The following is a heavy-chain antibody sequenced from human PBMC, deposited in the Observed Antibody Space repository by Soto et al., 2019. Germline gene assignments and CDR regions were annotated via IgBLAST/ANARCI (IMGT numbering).Heavy chain of an antibody. CDR1: GGSINSYF. CDR3: ARRDRSGFSYWLDT. CDR2: ISDSGST. J-gene: IGHJ5*02. Sequence: SETLSLTCTVSGGSINSYFWSWIRQSPGKGLEWIGSISDSGSTSYNPSLKSRLTISVDTSKNQFSLNLRSVTAADTAVYYCARRDRSGFSYWLDTWGQGTLVTVSS. D-gene: IGHD3-22*01. V-gene: IGHV4-59*06.